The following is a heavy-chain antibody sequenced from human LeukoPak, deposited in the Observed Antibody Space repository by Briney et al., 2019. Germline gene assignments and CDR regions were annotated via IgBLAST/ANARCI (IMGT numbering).Heavy chain of an antibody. CDR3: ARETY. V-gene: IGHV3-21*01. CDR1: GFTFGSYS. Sequence: PGGSLRLSCVVSGFTFGSYSMNWVRQAPGKGLEWVSSISSSSSYTFYADSVKGRFTISRDNAKNSLYLQMNSLRVEDTAVYYCARETYWGQGTQVTVSS. J-gene: IGHJ4*02. CDR2: ISSSSSYT.